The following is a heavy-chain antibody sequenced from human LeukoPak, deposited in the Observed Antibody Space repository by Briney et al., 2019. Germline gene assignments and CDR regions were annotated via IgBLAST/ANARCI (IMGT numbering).Heavy chain of an antibody. CDR3: ARFSSSWAFDY. J-gene: IGHJ4*02. CDR2: INWNGGST. Sequence: GGSLRLSCAASGFTFDDYGMSWVRQAPGKGLEWVSGINWNGGSTGYADSVKGRFTISRDNAKNSLYLQMNSLRAEDTAVYYCARFSSSWAFDYWGQGTLVTVSS. D-gene: IGHD6-13*01. CDR1: GFTFDDYG. V-gene: IGHV3-20*04.